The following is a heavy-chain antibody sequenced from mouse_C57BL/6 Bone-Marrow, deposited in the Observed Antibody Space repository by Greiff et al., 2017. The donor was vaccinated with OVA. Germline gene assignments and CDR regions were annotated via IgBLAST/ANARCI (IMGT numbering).Heavy chain of an antibody. CDR1: GYSFTDYN. CDR3: ARGAPSYYYGRTSYWYFDV. D-gene: IGHD1-1*01. Sequence: EVQLQQSGPELVKPGASVKISCKASGYSFTDYNMNWVKQSNGKSLEWTGVINPNYGTTSYNQKFKGKATLTVDQSSSTAYMQLNSLTSEDSAFSYCARGAPSYYYGRTSYWYFDVWGTGTTVTVSS. J-gene: IGHJ1*03. CDR2: INPNYGTT. V-gene: IGHV1-39*01.